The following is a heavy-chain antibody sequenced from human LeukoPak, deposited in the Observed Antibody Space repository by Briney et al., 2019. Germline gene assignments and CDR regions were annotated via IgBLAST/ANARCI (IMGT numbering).Heavy chain of an antibody. CDR2: IIGSGGST. Sequence: GSLRLSCAASGFTFSSYAMSWVRQAPGKGLEWVSAIIGSGGSTYYADSVKGRFTISRDSSKNTLYLQMNSLRAEDTAVYYCAKAPSRYSSSAADWFDPWGQGTLVTVSS. D-gene: IGHD6-13*01. CDR1: GFTFSSYA. J-gene: IGHJ5*02. V-gene: IGHV3-23*01. CDR3: AKAPSRYSSSAADWFDP.